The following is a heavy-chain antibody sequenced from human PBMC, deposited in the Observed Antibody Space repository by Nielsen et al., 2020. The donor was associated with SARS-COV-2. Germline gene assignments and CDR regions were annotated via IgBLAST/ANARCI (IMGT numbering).Heavy chain of an antibody. J-gene: IGHJ4*02. CDR1: GYSFTSYW. Sequence: KVSCKGSGYSFTSYWISWVRQMPGKGLEWMGRIDPSDSYTNYSPSFQGHVTISADKSISTAYLQWSSLKASDTAMYYCARHVIAAAPPGVDYWGQGTLVTVSS. CDR3: ARHVIAAAPPGVDY. CDR2: IDPSDSYT. D-gene: IGHD6-13*01. V-gene: IGHV5-10-1*01.